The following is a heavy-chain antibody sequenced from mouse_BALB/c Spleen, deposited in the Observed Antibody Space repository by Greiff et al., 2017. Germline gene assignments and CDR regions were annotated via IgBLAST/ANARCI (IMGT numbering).Heavy chain of an antibody. J-gene: IGHJ4*01. D-gene: IGHD2-2*01. V-gene: IGHV5-6-5*01. CDR3: ARGGGYEDYAMDY. CDR2: ISSGGST. Sequence: DVKLVESGGGLVKPGGSLKLSCAASGFTFSSYAMSWVRQTPEKRLEWVASISSGGSTYYPDSVKGRFTISRDNARNILYLQMSSLRSEDTAMYYCARGGGYEDYAMDYWGQGTSVTVSS. CDR1: GFTFSSYA.